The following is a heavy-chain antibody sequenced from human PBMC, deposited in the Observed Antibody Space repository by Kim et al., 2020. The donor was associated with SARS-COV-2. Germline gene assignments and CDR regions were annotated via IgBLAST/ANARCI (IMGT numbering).Heavy chain of an antibody. CDR3: ARDPVGSGSYLVNWFDP. D-gene: IGHD1-26*01. V-gene: IGHV1-69*13. CDR2: IIPIFGTA. J-gene: IGHJ5*02. Sequence: SVKVSCKASGGTFSSYAISWVRQAPGQGLEWMGGIIPIFGTANYAQKFQGRVTITADESTSTAYMELSSLRSEDTAVYYCARDPVGSGSYLVNWFDPWGQGTLVTVSS. CDR1: GGTFSSYA.